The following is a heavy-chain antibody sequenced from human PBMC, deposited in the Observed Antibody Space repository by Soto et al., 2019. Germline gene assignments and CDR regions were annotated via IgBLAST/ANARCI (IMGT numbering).Heavy chain of an antibody. CDR3: ARGDYSDNFDY. Sequence: ASVKVSCKTSGYTFTTYYMHWVRQAPGQGLEWMGWINPNSGGTNYAQKFQGWLTMTRGTSISTAYMELSRLRSDDTAVYYCARGDYSDNFDYWGQGTLVTVSS. J-gene: IGHJ4*02. D-gene: IGHD4-4*01. CDR1: GYTFTTYY. CDR2: INPNSGGT. V-gene: IGHV1-2*04.